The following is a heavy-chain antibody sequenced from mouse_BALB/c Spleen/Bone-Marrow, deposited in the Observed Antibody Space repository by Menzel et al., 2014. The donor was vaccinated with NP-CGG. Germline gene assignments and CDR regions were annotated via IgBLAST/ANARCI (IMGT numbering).Heavy chain of an antibody. CDR1: GFNIKDYY. V-gene: IGHV14-4*02. D-gene: IGHD2-1*01. J-gene: IGHJ2*01. CDR3: NAEHGNYPYFDY. CDR2: IDPGNGDT. Sequence: VQLKESGAELVRSGASVKLSCTASGFNIKDYYMHWVKQRPEQGLEWIGWIDPGNGDTEYAPKFQGKATMTADTSSNTAYLQLSSLTSEDTAVYYCNAEHGNYPYFDYWGQGTTLTVSS.